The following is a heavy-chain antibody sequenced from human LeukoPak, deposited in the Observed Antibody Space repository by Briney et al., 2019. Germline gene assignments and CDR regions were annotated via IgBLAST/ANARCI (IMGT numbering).Heavy chain of an antibody. V-gene: IGHV4-61*02. J-gene: IGHJ6*02. CDR1: GGSISSGGYY. Sequence: SETLSLTCTVSGGSISSGGYYWSWIRQPAGKGLEWIGRIYTSGSTNYNPSLKSRVTMSVDTSKNQFSLKLSSVTAADTAVYYCARVQPYCSSTSCYHYGMDVWGQGTTVTVSS. D-gene: IGHD2-2*01. CDR2: IYTSGST. CDR3: ARVQPYCSSTSCYHYGMDV.